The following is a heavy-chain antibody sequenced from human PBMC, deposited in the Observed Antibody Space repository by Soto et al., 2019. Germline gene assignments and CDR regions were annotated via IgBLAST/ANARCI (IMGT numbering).Heavy chain of an antibody. V-gene: IGHV4-30-4*01. D-gene: IGHD2-8*01. CDR2: IYYSGST. J-gene: IGHJ4*02. CDR3: ARDTAYLYYFDY. Sequence: SETLSLTCTVSGGSISSGDYYWSWIRQPPGKGLEWIGYIYYSGSTYYNPSLKSRVTISVDTSKNQFSLKLSPVTAADTAVYYCARDTAYLYYFDYWGQGTLVTVSS. CDR1: GGSISSGDYY.